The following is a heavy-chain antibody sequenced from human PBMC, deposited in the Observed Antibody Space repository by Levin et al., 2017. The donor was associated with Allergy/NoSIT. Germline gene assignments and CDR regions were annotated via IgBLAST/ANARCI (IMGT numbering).Heavy chain of an antibody. V-gene: IGHV4-34*01. CDR1: GGSFSGYY. D-gene: IGHD6-19*01. CDR3: ARVTSGWYPYYFDY. Sequence: SQTLSLTCAVYGGSFSGYYWSWIRQPPGKGLEWIGEINHSGSTNYNPSLKSRVTISVDTSKNQFSLKLSSVTAADTAVYYCARVTSGWYPYYFDYWGQGTLVTVSS. J-gene: IGHJ4*02. CDR2: INHSGST.